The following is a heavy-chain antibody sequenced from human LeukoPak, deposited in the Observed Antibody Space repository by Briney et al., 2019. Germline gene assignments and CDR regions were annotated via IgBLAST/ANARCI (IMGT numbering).Heavy chain of an antibody. CDR3: ARALPTASGYDFHPSEGFDY. V-gene: IGHV1-3*03. J-gene: IGHJ4*02. Sequence: ASVKVSCKASGYTFTGYYMHWVRQAPGQGLEWMGWINAGNGNTKYSQEFQGRVTITRDTSASTAYMELSSLRSEDMAVYYCARALPTASGYDFHPSEGFDYWGQGTLVTVSS. CDR2: INAGNGNT. CDR1: GYTFTGYY. D-gene: IGHD5-12*01.